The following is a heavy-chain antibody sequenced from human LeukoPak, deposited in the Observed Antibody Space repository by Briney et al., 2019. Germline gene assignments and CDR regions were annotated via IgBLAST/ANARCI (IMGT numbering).Heavy chain of an antibody. CDR3: ASHIGGGIEDMDV. CDR1: GGSIGTYY. Sequence: PSETLSLTCTVSGGSIGTYYWSWIRQSPGKGLEWIGYIYVTGTRYNPYLQSRVTISVDGSRNQFFLKMSSVTAAAAAVYYCASHIGGGIEDMDVWGKGTKVIVSS. V-gene: IGHV4-4*09. D-gene: IGHD3-16*02. CDR2: IYVTGT. J-gene: IGHJ6*03.